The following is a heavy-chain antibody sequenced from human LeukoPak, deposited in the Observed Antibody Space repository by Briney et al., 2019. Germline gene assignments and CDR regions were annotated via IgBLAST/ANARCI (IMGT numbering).Heavy chain of an antibody. CDR1: GGSFSGYY. D-gene: IGHD6-13*01. CDR3: ARGGRQQQLVLSFVDY. CDR2: INHSGST. J-gene: IGHJ4*02. V-gene: IGHV4-34*01. Sequence: SETLSLTCAVYGGSFSGYYWSWIRQPPGKGLEWIGEINHSGSTTYNTHLKSRVTISVDTSKNQSSLNLSSVTAADTAVYYCARGGRQQQLVLSFVDYWGQGTLVTVSS.